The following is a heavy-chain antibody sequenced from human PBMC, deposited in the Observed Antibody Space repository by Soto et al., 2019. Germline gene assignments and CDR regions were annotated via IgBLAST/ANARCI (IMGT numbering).Heavy chain of an antibody. J-gene: IGHJ6*03. Sequence: ASVKVSCKASGYTFTSYDINWVRQATGQGLEWMGWMNPNSGNTGYAQKFQGRVTMTRNTSISTAYMELSSLRSEDTAVYYCARSHQLPYYYYMDVWGKGTTVTVSS. D-gene: IGHD2-2*01. CDR1: GYTFTSYD. CDR2: MNPNSGNT. V-gene: IGHV1-8*01. CDR3: ARSHQLPYYYYMDV.